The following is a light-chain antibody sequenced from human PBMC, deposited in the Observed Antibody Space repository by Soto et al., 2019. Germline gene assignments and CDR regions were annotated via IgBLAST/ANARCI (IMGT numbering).Light chain of an antibody. J-gene: IGLJ3*02. Sequence: QSALTQSPSASGSPGQSVTISCTGTSSDVGNYKYVSWYQQHPGKAPKLMIYEVSKRPSGVPDRFSGSKSGNTASLTVSGLQAEYEDDYYCSSYAGSNNWVFGGGTKLTVL. CDR2: EVS. CDR3: SSYAGSNNWV. CDR1: SSDVGNYKY. V-gene: IGLV2-8*01.